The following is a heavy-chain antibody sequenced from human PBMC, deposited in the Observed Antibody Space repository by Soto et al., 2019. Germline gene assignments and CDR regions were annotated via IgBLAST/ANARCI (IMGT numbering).Heavy chain of an antibody. CDR3: ARALRGNNYYDSSGYCDY. CDR1: GYTFTSYA. D-gene: IGHD3-22*01. CDR2: INAGNGNT. J-gene: IGHJ4*02. Sequence: ASVEVSCKASGYTFTSYAMHWVRQAPGQRLEWMGWINAGNGNTKYSQKFQGRVTITRDTSASTAYMELSSLRSEDTAVYYCARALRGNNYYDSSGYCDYWGQGTLVTVSS. V-gene: IGHV1-3*01.